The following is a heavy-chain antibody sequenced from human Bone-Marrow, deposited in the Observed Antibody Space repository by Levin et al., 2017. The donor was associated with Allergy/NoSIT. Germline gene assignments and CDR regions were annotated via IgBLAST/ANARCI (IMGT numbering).Heavy chain of an antibody. V-gene: IGHV3-23*01. CDR1: GFSFSNYA. J-gene: IGHJ4*02. CDR2: ISGSGGST. Sequence: RGESLKISCAASGFSFSNYAMSWVRQAPGKGLEWVSSISGSGGSTYYADSVKGRFTISRDNSKNTLYLQMNNLRAEDTAVYYCVKHSTGDGWRRFDYWGQGSLVTVSS. D-gene: IGHD7-27*01. CDR3: VKHSTGDGWRRFDY.